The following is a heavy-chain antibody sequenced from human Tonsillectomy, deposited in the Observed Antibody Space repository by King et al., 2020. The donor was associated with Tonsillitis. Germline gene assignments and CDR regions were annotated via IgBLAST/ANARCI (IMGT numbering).Heavy chain of an antibody. CDR1: GFTFSTSW. V-gene: IGHV3-7*01. D-gene: IGHD3-10*01. CDR3: ARVSSVSGIYFWDY. CDR2: INQDESKK. Sequence: VQLVESGGGLVQPGGSLRLSCAASGFTFSTSWMSWVRQAPGKGLEWVATINQDESKKFHVDSVRGRFTVSRDNAKNSLYLQLNSLRDEDTALYYCARVSSVSGIYFWDYWGQGTLVTVSS. J-gene: IGHJ4*02.